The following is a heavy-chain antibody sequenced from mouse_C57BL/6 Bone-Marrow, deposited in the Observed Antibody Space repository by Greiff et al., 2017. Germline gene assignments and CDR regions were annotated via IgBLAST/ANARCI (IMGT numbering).Heavy chain of an antibody. CDR2: IHPNSGST. CDR3: ALYYGNPFAY. Sequence: QVQLQQPGAELVKPGASVKLSCKASGYTFTSYWMHWVKQRPGQGLEWIGMIHPNSGSTNYNEKFKSKATLTVDKSSSTAYMQLSSLTSEDSAVYDCALYYGNPFAYWGQGTLVTVSA. V-gene: IGHV1-64*01. CDR1: GYTFTSYW. J-gene: IGHJ3*01. D-gene: IGHD2-1*01.